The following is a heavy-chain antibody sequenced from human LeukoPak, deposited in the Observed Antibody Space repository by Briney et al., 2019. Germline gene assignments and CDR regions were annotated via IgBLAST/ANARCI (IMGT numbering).Heavy chain of an antibody. D-gene: IGHD7-27*01. Sequence: PGGSLRLSCAASGFTFSTYAMNWVRQAPGKGLEWVSAIRGSGGSTYYADSVKGRFTISRDNSKNTLYLQMNSLRAEDTAVYYCAKGWGYYYYGMDVWGQGTTVTVSS. CDR1: GFTFSTYA. CDR3: AKGWGYYYYGMDV. V-gene: IGHV3-23*01. CDR2: IRGSGGST. J-gene: IGHJ6*02.